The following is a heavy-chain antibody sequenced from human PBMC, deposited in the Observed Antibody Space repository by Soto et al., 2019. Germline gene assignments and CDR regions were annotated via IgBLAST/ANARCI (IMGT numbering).Heavy chain of an antibody. D-gene: IGHD6-13*01. J-gene: IGHJ4*02. Sequence: GGSLRLSCAASGFTFSSYSMNWVRQAPGKGLEWVSYISSSSTIYYADSVKGRFTISRDNAKNSLYLQMNSLRDEDTAVYYCARVGSSWSSFVGVLDYWGQGTLVTVSS. CDR2: ISSSSTI. CDR1: GFTFSSYS. V-gene: IGHV3-48*02. CDR3: ARVGSSWSSFVGVLDY.